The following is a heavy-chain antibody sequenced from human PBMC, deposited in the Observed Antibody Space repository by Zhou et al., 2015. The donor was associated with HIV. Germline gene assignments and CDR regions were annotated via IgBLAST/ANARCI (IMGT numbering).Heavy chain of an antibody. J-gene: IGHJ4*02. D-gene: IGHD2-15*01. V-gene: IGHV1-69*11. CDR3: ARGEGYCSGGSCRPGI. CDR2: FLPILGSS. Sequence: QVHLVQSGPEVKKPGSSVKVSCKASGGTFSDYGISWVRQAPGQGLEWVGSFLPILGSSSYTQKLQGRVTITADESTRTTYMDLISLRSEDTAIYYCARGEGYCSGGSCRPGIWGQGTLVTVSS. CDR1: GGTFSDYG.